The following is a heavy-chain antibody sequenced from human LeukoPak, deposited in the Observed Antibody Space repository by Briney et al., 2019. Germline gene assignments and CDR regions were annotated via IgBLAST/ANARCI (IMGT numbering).Heavy chain of an antibody. V-gene: IGHV3-7*03. CDR3: ARVDLGVVVPAAIFFDY. CDR1: AFIFSGHW. D-gene: IGHD2-2*01. CDR2: IKEDGSER. Sequence: PGGSLRLSCEGSAFIFSGHWMNWVRQTPGKGLEWVASIKEDGSERQYVDSVKGRFSISRDNTKGSLFLQLNSLRAEDTAVYYCARVDLGVVVPAAIFFDYWGQGTLVTVSS. J-gene: IGHJ4*02.